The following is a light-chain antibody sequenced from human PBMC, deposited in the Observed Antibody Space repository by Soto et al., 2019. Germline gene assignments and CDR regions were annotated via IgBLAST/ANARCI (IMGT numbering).Light chain of an antibody. CDR3: QQRSKWPLT. J-gene: IGKJ3*01. Sequence: EIVLTQSPATLSVSPGETATLSCRASQRVTANYLAWYQQRPGQAPRLLIYDASKRPTGIPDKFSGSGSGTDFTLSTSSLDPEPFAVYYCQQRSKWPLTFVPGTKVDLK. CDR2: DAS. V-gene: IGKV3-11*01. CDR1: QRVTANY.